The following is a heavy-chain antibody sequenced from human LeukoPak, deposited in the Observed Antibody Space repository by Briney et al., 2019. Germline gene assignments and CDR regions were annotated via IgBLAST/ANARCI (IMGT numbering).Heavy chain of an antibody. J-gene: IGHJ3*02. Sequence: SQTLSLTCTVSGGSISSGSYYWSWIRQPAGKGLEWIGRIYTSGSTNYNPSLKSRVTISVDTSKNQFSLKLSSVTAADTAVYYCARPYGSGSYYNPQDAFDIWGQGTMVTVSS. CDR1: GGSISSGSYY. CDR2: IYTSGST. D-gene: IGHD3-10*01. V-gene: IGHV4-61*02. CDR3: ARPYGSGSYYNPQDAFDI.